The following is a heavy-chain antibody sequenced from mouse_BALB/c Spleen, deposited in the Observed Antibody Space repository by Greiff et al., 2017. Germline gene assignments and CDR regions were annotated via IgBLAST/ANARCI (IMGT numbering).Heavy chain of an antibody. CDR1: GYAFSSYW. V-gene: IGHV1-80*01. J-gene: IGHJ2*01. CDR3: ARKGTTGPFDD. CDR2: IYPGDGDT. D-gene: IGHD1-1*01. Sequence: VQLQQSGAELVRPGSSVKISCKASGYAFSSYWMNWVKQRPGQGLEWIGQIYPGDGDTNYNGKFKGKATLTADKSSSTAYMQLSSLTSEDSAVYFCARKGTTGPFDDWGQGTTLTVSS.